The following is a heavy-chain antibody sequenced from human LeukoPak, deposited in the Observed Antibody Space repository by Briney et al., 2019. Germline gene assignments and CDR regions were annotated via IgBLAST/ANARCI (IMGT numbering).Heavy chain of an antibody. CDR1: GGTFSSYA. J-gene: IGHJ6*02. CDR3: ARSVGVAGTVSVYYYYGMDV. Sequence: GASVKVSCKASGGTFSSYAISWVRQAPGQGHEWMGRIIPILGIANYAQKFQGRVTITADKSTSTAYMELSSLRSEDTAVYYCARSVGVAGTVSVYYYYGMDVWGQGTTVTVSS. V-gene: IGHV1-69*04. CDR2: IIPILGIA. D-gene: IGHD6-19*01.